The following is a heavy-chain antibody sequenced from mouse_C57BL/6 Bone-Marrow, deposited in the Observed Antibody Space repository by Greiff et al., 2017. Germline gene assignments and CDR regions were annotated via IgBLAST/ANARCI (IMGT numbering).Heavy chain of an antibody. Sequence: QVQLQQPGAELVKPGASVKLSCKASGYTFTSYWMHWVKQRPGQGLEWIGMIHPNSGSTNYNEKFKSKATLTVDKSSSTAYMELSSLTSEDSAVYDCERRNYYGPYGYFDVWGTGTTVTVSS. D-gene: IGHD1-1*01. J-gene: IGHJ1*03. CDR3: ERRNYYGPYGYFDV. CDR1: GYTFTSYW. CDR2: IHPNSGST. V-gene: IGHV1-64*01.